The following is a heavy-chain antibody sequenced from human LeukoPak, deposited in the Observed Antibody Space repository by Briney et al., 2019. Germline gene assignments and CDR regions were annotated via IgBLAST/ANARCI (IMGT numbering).Heavy chain of an antibody. CDR3: AKDIPEDY. CDR1: GGSISSYY. V-gene: IGHV3-43*02. Sequence: PSETLSLTCTVSGGSISSYYWSWIRQPPGKGLEWVSLISGDGGSTYYADSVKGRFTISRDNSKNPLYLQMNSLRTEDTALYYCAKDIPEDYWGQGTLVTVSS. J-gene: IGHJ4*02. CDR2: ISGDGGST.